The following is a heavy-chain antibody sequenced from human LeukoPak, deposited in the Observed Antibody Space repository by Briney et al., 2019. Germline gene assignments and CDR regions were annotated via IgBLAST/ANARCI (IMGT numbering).Heavy chain of an antibody. Sequence: GGSLRLSCAASGFTFSSYSMNWVRQAPGKGLEDLSYINSDGKTTWYADSVQGRFVISRDNSKDMLYLQMNGLRVEDTAVYFCARDPNGDYIGTFDMWGRGTMVSVSS. J-gene: IGHJ3*02. CDR1: GFTFSSYS. CDR2: INSDGKTT. D-gene: IGHD4-17*01. CDR3: ARDPNGDYIGTFDM. V-gene: IGHV3-48*01.